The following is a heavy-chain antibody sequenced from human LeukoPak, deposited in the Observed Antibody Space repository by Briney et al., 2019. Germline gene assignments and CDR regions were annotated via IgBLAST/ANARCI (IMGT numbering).Heavy chain of an antibody. CDR1: GFTFSSYS. V-gene: IGHV3-21*01. D-gene: IGHD4-17*01. J-gene: IGHJ4*02. CDR3: ARGQHWYGDYFDY. CDR2: ISSSSSYI. Sequence: GGSLRLSCAASGFTFSSYSMNWVRQAPGKGLEWVSSISSSSSYIYYADSVKGRFTISRDNAKNSLYLQTNSLRAEDTAVYLCARGQHWYGDYFDYWGQGTLVTVSS.